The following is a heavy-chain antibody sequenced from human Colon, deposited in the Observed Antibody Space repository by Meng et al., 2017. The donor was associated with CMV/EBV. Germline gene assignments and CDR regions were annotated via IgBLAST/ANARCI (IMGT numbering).Heavy chain of an antibody. CDR2: IKSKTDGGTT. V-gene: IGHV3-15*01. CDR3: TTDYRSTPAANALYYYGMDV. J-gene: IGHJ6*02. Sequence: GESLKISCVASGFRFSSYAMNWVRQAPGKGLEWVGRIKSKTDGGTTDYAAPVKGRFTISRDDSKNTLYLQMNSLKTEDTAVYYCTTDYRSTPAANALYYYGMDVWGQGTTVTVSS. D-gene: IGHD6-13*01. CDR1: GFRFSSYA.